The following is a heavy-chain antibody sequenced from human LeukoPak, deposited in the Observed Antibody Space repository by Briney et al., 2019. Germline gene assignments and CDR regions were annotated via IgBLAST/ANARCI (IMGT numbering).Heavy chain of an antibody. CDR3: ARAIAAAGWYFDL. D-gene: IGHD6-13*01. Sequence: GGSLRLSCAASGFTFSSYAMHWVRQAPGKGLEWVAVISYDGSNKYYADSVKGRFTISRDNSKNTLYLQMNSLRAEDTAVYYCARAIAAAGWYFDLWGRAALVTVCS. V-gene: IGHV3-30-3*01. CDR1: GFTFSSYA. CDR2: ISYDGSNK. J-gene: IGHJ2*01.